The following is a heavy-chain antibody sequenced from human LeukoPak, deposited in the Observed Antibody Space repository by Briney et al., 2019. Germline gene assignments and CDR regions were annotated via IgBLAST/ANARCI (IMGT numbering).Heavy chain of an antibody. D-gene: IGHD3-10*01. Sequence: SETLSLTCTVSGGSISSYYWSWIRQPAGKGLEWIGRIYTSGSTNYNPSLKSRVTMSVDTSKNQFSLKLSSVTAADTAVYYCAREASDEGSYYTNWFDPWGQGTLVTVSS. J-gene: IGHJ5*02. V-gene: IGHV4-4*07. CDR3: AREASDEGSYYTNWFDP. CDR2: IYTSGST. CDR1: GGSISSYY.